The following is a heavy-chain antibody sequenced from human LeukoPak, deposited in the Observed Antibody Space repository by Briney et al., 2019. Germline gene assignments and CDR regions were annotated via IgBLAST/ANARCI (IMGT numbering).Heavy chain of an antibody. CDR3: AKGSSGHSVGGSCYYDY. D-gene: IGHD2-15*01. V-gene: IGHV3-23*01. Sequence: PGGSLRLSCAASGFTFSSYAMSWVRQAPGKGLEWVSAISGSGGSTYYADSVKGRFTISRDNSKNTLYLQMNSLRAEDTAVYYCAKGSSGHSVGGSCYYDYWGQGTLVTVSS. CDR1: GFTFSSYA. CDR2: ISGSGGST. J-gene: IGHJ4*02.